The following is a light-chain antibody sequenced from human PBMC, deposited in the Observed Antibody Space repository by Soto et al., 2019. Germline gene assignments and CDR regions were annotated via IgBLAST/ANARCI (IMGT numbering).Light chain of an antibody. V-gene: IGLV1-40*01. J-gene: IGLJ2*01. Sequence: QSVLTQPPSVSGAPGQRVIISCTGSSSNIGAGYDVHWYQQLPGTAPKLLSYGNSNRPSGVPDRFSGSKSGTSASLAITGLQAEDEADYHCQSYDSSLSGSVVFGGGTKLTVL. CDR3: QSYDSSLSGSVV. CDR1: SSNIGAGYD. CDR2: GNS.